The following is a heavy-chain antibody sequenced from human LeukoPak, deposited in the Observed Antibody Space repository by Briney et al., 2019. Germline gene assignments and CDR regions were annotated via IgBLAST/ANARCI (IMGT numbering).Heavy chain of an antibody. CDR2: ISGGNSDT. V-gene: IGHV5-51*01. D-gene: IGHD1-26*01. J-gene: IGHJ4*02. CDR3: ARLLIVGSMKSPGDY. Sequence: GESLKISCKGSGYSFPNYWIGWVRQMPGEGLEWMGIISGGNSDTTYSPSFQGQVTISVDESINTAYLQWGSLKASDTAMYYCARLLIVGSMKSPGDYWGQGTLVTVSS. CDR1: GYSFPNYW.